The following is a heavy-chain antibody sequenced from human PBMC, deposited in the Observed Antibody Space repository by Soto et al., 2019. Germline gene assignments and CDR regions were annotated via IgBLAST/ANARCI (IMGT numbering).Heavy chain of an antibody. D-gene: IGHD3-10*01. CDR3: ARGPDYYGPGNYYTPLDP. Sequence: SETLSLTCTVSGGSISSYYWSWIRQPAGKGLEWIGRIYTSGSTNYNPSLKSRVSMSVDMSKNQFSLKVTSVTAADTAVYYCARGPDYYGPGNYYTPLDPWGQGTLVTVYS. J-gene: IGHJ5*02. CDR1: GGSISSYY. CDR2: IYTSGST. V-gene: IGHV4-4*07.